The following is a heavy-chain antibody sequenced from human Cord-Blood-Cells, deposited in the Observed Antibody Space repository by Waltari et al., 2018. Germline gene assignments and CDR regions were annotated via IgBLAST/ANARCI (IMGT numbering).Heavy chain of an antibody. V-gene: IGHV4-61*01. Sequence: QVQLQESGPGLVKPSETLSLTCTVSGGSVSSGSYYWSWIRQPPGKGLEWIGYIYYRGSTNDNPPLKGRVTISGDTSKNQFSRKRSSVTAADTAVYYGARGRGGVRGVLPNHNWFDPWGQGTLVTVSS. CDR2: IYYRGST. CDR3: ARGRGGVRGVLPNHNWFDP. CDR1: GGSVSSGSYY. D-gene: IGHD3-10*01. J-gene: IGHJ5*02.